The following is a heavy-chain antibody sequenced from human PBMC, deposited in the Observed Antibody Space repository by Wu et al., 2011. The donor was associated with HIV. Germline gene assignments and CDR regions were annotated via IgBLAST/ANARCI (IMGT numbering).Heavy chain of an antibody. J-gene: IGHJ4*02. CDR3: ARGELLWFGESQWGDFDL. CDR1: GYTFTSYD. D-gene: IGHD3-10*01. CDR2: MNPNSGNT. V-gene: IGHV1-8*03. Sequence: QVQLVQSGAEVKKPGASVKVSCKASGYTFTSYDINWVRQATGQGLEWMGWMNPNSGNTGYAQKFQGRVTITRNTSISTAYMELSSLRSEDTAVYYCARGELLWFGESQWGDFDLLGPGNPGHRLL.